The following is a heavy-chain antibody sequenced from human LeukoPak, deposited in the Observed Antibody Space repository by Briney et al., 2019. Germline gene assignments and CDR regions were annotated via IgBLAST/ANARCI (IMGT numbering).Heavy chain of an antibody. CDR2: IYTSGST. Sequence: SETLSLTCTVSGGSISSGSYYWSWIRQPAGKGLEWIGRIYTSGSTNYNPSLKSRVTISVDTSKNQFSLKLSSVTAADTAVYNCARGNYYMDVWGKGTTVTVSS. V-gene: IGHV4-61*02. CDR1: GGSISSGSYY. CDR3: ARGNYYMDV. J-gene: IGHJ6*03.